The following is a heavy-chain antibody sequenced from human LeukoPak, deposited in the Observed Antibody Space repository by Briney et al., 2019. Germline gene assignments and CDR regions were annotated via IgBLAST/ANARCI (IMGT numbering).Heavy chain of an antibody. J-gene: IGHJ4*02. CDR3: ARGTRSSSSGWYRG. Sequence: PGGSLRLSCAASGFTFDDYGMSWIRQPPGKGLEWIGEINHSGSTNYNPSLKSRVTISVDTSKNQFSLKLSSVTAADTAVYYCARGTRSSSSGWYRGWGQGTLVTVSS. CDR2: INHSGST. V-gene: IGHV4-34*01. CDR1: GFTFDDYG. D-gene: IGHD6-19*01.